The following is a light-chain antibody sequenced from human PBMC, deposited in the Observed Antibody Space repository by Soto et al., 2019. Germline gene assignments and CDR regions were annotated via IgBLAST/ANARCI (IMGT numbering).Light chain of an antibody. CDR1: QDIRNE. J-gene: IGKJ1*01. Sequence: AIQMTQSPSSLSASVGDRVTITCRASQDIRNELGWYQQKPGKAPKFLIYAASILQSGVPSRFRGSGSGTYFTLTISSLQHEDLATYYCLQESSYPRTFGQGTKVEIK. V-gene: IGKV1-6*01. CDR2: AAS. CDR3: LQESSYPRT.